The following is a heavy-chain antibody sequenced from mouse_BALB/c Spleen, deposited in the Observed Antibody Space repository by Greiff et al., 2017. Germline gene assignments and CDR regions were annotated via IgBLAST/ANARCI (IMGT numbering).Heavy chain of an antibody. J-gene: IGHJ2*01. Sequence: EVQGVESGGGLVQPGGSRKLSCAASGFTFSSFGMHWVRQAPEKGLEWVAYISSGSSTIYYADTVKGRFTISRDNPKNTLFLQMTSLRSEDTAMYYCARVYGNYEGPFDYWGQGTTLTVSS. V-gene: IGHV5-17*02. CDR2: ISSGSSTI. CDR3: ARVYGNYEGPFDY. D-gene: IGHD2-1*01. CDR1: GFTFSSFG.